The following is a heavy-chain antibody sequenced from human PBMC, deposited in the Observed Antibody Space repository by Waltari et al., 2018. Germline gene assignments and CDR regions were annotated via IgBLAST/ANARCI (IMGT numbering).Heavy chain of an antibody. Sequence: QVQLQESGPGLVKPSETLSLTCTVPGGSISRYYWSWIRHPAGKGLEWMGRIYTSGSTNYNPSLKSRVTMSVDTSKNQFSLKLSSVTAADTAVYYCAKMGATKENYYYYYMDVWGKGTTVTVSS. J-gene: IGHJ6*03. V-gene: IGHV4-4*07. D-gene: IGHD1-26*01. CDR2: IYTSGST. CDR1: GGSISRYY. CDR3: AKMGATKENYYYYYMDV.